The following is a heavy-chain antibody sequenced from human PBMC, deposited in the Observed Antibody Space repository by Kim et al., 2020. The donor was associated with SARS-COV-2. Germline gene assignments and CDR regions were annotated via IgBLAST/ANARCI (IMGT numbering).Heavy chain of an antibody. D-gene: IGHD3-10*01. CDR1: GFTVSSNY. CDR3: ARWDYHSYYQY. J-gene: IGHJ1*01. CDR2: IYSDGTI. V-gene: IGHV3-53*01. Sequence: GGSLRLSCAASGFTVSSNYMSWVRQAPGKGLDWVSMIYSDGTIHCRDAVVGRFAISRDNSKNTLYLQMDSLRVGDPAVYYCARWDYHSYYQYGGRGTLVTVSS.